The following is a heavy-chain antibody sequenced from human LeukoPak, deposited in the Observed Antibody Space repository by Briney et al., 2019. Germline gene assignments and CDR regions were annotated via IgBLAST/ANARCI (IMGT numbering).Heavy chain of an antibody. CDR3: ARNSLRTALYYMDV. CDR2: IRYDGSNK. CDR1: GFTFSSYG. V-gene: IGHV3-30*02. J-gene: IGHJ6*03. Sequence: GGSLGLSCAASGFTFSSYGMHWVRQAPGKGLEWVAFIRYDGSNKYYADSVKGRFTISRDNSKNTLYLQMNSLRAEDTAVYYCARNSLRTALYYMDVWGQGTTVTVSS.